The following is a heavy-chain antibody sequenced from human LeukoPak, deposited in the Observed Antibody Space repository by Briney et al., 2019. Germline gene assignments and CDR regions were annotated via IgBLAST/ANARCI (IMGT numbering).Heavy chain of an antibody. Sequence: PGGSLRLSCATSTFPFSFYSMNWVRQAPGKGLEWVSHITSGSDTIYYADSVKGRFTISRDSSRNTLYLQMNSLRPEDTAVYYCARGGRLRPSTTAYWGQGTLVTVSS. CDR2: ITSGSDTI. J-gene: IGHJ4*02. CDR1: TFPFSFYS. V-gene: IGHV3-48*01. CDR3: ARGGRLRPSTTAY. D-gene: IGHD4-17*01.